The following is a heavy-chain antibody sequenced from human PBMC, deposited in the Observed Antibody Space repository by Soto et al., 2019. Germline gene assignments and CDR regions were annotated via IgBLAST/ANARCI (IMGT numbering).Heavy chain of an antibody. V-gene: IGHV3-43D*04. CDR1: GFTFDDYA. D-gene: IGHD3-3*01. Sequence: EVQLVESGGVVVQPGGSLRLSCAASGFTFDDYAMHWVRQAPGKGLEWVSLISWDGSNTYYADSVKGRFNISRDNSKNSLYLEMNTLRPEDNASDYRAKAQRGRKRPVFGQARPYDPDSAMDIWGQGTTVTVSS. J-gene: IGHJ6*02. CDR3: AKAQRGRKRPVFGQARPYDPDSAMDI. CDR2: ISWDGSNT.